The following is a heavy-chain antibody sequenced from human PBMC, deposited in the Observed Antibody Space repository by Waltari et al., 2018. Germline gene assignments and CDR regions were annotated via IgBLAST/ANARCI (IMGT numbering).Heavy chain of an antibody. J-gene: IGHJ3*01. CDR1: GGTHNSST. D-gene: IGHD4-17*01. CDR3: AREVNKVHDGDHGSAFDV. V-gene: IGHV1-69*04. CDR2: ILPIVGII. Sequence: VQLVQSGAEVKKPGSSVKVSCKTSGGTHNSSTINWVRQAPGQGLEWMGRILPIVGIIDYSQKFQGRVTITADKSTFTAYMELGSLRSEDTAVYYCAREVNKVHDGDHGSAFDVWGKGTMVTVSS.